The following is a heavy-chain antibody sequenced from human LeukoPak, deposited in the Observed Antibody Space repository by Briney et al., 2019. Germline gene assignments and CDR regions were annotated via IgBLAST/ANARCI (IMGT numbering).Heavy chain of an antibody. CDR1: GGTFSSYA. J-gene: IGHJ4*02. V-gene: IGHV1-69*13. CDR3: ARGPITTRSHFDY. D-gene: IGHD3-22*01. CDR2: IIPIFGTA. Sequence: SVTVSCTASGGTFSSYAISWVRQAPGQGLEWMGGIIPIFGTANYAQKFQGRVTITADESTSTAYMELSSLRSEDTAVYYCARGPITTRSHFDYWGQGTLVTVSS.